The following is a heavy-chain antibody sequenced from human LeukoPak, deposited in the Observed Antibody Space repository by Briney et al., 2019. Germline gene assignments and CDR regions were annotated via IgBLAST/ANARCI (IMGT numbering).Heavy chain of an antibody. CDR1: GGSVSSGSYY. V-gene: IGHV4-61*01. Sequence: SETLSLTCTVSGGSVSSGSYYWSWIRQPPGKGLEWIGYIYDSGSTNYNPSLKSRVTISVDTSKNQFSLKPRAVTAADTAVYYCARDGYSYGHDYWGQGTLVTVSS. D-gene: IGHD5-18*01. CDR3: ARDGYSYGHDY. CDR2: IYDSGST. J-gene: IGHJ4*02.